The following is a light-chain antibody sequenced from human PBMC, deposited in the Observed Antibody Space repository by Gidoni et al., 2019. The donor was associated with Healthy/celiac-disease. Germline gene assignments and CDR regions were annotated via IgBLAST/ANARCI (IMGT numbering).Light chain of an antibody. CDR3: SSYTSSSTHYV. V-gene: IGLV2-14*04. CDR1: SSDVGGYNY. Sequence: GQSITISCTGNSSDVGGYNYVSWYQQHPGKAPKLMIYDVSKRPSGVSNRFSGSKSGNTASLTISGLQAEDEADYYCSSYTSSSTHYVFGTGTKVTVL. J-gene: IGLJ1*01. CDR2: DVS.